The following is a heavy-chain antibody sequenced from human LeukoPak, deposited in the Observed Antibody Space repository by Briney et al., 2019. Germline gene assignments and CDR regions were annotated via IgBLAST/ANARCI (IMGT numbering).Heavy chain of an antibody. CDR1: GFTFRSHW. J-gene: IGHJ6*04. D-gene: IGHD3-10*01. Sequence: PGGSLRLSCAASGFTFRSHWMSWVRQAPGKGLEWVANIKQDGSEKYYVDSVKGRFTISRDNAKNSLYLQVNSLRAEDTAVYYCARNWVGDFGSMDVWAKGTTVTVSS. CDR2: IKQDGSEK. CDR3: ARNWVGDFGSMDV. V-gene: IGHV3-7*01.